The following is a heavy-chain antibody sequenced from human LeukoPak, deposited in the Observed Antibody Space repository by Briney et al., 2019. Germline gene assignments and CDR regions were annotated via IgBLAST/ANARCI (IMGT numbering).Heavy chain of an antibody. D-gene: IGHD2/OR15-2a*01. Sequence: HAGGSVRLSCVGSGFTFSSYAMNWVRQAPGKGLVWVSHINSDGSWTSYADSVKGRFTISKDNAKNTVYLQMNNLRAEDTAVYYCVSFYEAYWGRGTLVTVSS. CDR2: INSDGSWT. J-gene: IGHJ4*02. CDR1: GFTFSSYA. V-gene: IGHV3-74*01. CDR3: VSFYEAY.